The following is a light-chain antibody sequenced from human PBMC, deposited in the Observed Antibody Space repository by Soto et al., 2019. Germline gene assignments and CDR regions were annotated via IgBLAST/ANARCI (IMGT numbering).Light chain of an antibody. CDR3: QQYNYWPET. Sequence: EVVMTQSPATLSVSPGERATLSCRASHSVSNNLAWYQHKPGQAPRLLIYGASTRATGIPARFSGSGSGTEFTLTIGSLQSEDFAIFYCQQYNYWPETFGPGTKVDIK. CDR2: GAS. CDR1: HSVSNN. V-gene: IGKV3-15*01. J-gene: IGKJ3*01.